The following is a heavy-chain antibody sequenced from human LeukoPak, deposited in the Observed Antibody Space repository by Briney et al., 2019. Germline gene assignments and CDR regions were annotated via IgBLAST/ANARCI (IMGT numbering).Heavy chain of an antibody. CDR1: GFTFSSYS. Sequence: GGSLRLSCAASGFTFSSYSMNWVRQAPGKGPEWVSSISSSSSYIYYADSVKGRFTISRDNAKNSLYLQMNSLRAEDTAVYYCAREGVAVASPGDYWGQGTLVTVSS. D-gene: IGHD6-19*01. CDR2: ISSSSSYI. J-gene: IGHJ4*02. CDR3: AREGVAVASPGDY. V-gene: IGHV3-21*01.